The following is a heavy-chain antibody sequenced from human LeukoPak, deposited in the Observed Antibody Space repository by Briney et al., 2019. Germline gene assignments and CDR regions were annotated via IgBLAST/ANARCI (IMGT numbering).Heavy chain of an antibody. CDR2: IYPGDSDT. D-gene: IGHD2-8*01. J-gene: IGHJ4*02. Sequence: GESLKISCKGSGYSFTNYWIAWVHQMPGKGLEWMGIIYPGDSDTRYSPSFQGQVTISADKSISTAYLQWSSLEASDAAMYYCARQPTNGPFNHWGQGTLVTVSS. V-gene: IGHV5-51*07. CDR3: ARQPTNGPFNH. CDR1: GYSFTNYW.